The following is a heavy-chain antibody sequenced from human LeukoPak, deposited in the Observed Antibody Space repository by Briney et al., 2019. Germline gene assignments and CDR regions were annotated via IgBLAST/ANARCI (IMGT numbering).Heavy chain of an antibody. CDR1: GFTFGNHW. Sequence: GGSLRLSCAASGFTFGNHWMSWVRQAPGKGLEWVANIKQDGSEKYCVDSVKGRFTISRDNARNSLYLQMNSLRAEDTAFYYCARGLTTVTAYFEYWGQGTLVTVSS. J-gene: IGHJ4*02. D-gene: IGHD4-17*01. V-gene: IGHV3-7*03. CDR2: IKQDGSEK. CDR3: ARGLTTVTAYFEY.